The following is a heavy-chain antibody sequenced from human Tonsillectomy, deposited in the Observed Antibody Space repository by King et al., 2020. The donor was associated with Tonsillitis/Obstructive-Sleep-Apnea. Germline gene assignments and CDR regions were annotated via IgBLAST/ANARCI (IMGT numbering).Heavy chain of an antibody. CDR2: IYYSGST. CDR1: GVSISSGGYY. V-gene: IGHV4-31*03. Sequence: QLQESGPGLVKPSQTLSLTCTVSGVSISSGGYYWSWVRQHPGKGLEWIGYIYYSGSTYYNPSLKSRVTISVDTSKNPFSLKLSSVTAADTAVYYCARAGTDKYGVYAFDIWGQGTKVTVSS. J-gene: IGHJ3*02. CDR3: ARAGTDKYGVYAFDI. D-gene: IGHD4-17*01.